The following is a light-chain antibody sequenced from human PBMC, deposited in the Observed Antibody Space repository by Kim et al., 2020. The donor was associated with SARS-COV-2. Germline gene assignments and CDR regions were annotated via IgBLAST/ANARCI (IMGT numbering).Light chain of an antibody. V-gene: IGLV2-14*03. CDR3: SSFTSSSTWV. CDR1: SSDIGGYNY. J-gene: IGLJ3*02. CDR2: SVT. Sequence: GPSITSSCTGTSSDIGGYNYVSWYQQHPGKAPKLVIYSVTKRPSGVSNRFSGSKSGNTASLTISGLQAEDEADYYCSSFTSSSTWVFGGGTKVTVL.